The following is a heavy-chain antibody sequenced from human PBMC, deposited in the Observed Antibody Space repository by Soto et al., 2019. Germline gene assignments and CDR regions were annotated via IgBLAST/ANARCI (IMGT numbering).Heavy chain of an antibody. Sequence: PVESLKISCNGSGYSFTSYWISWVRQMPGKGLEWMGRIDPSDSYTNYSPSFQGHVTISADKSISTAYLQWSSLKASDTAMYYCARHSSPTDSYFDYWGQGTLVTVSS. CDR2: IDPSDSYT. CDR3: ARHSSPTDSYFDY. J-gene: IGHJ4*02. D-gene: IGHD3-22*01. CDR1: GYSFTSYW. V-gene: IGHV5-10-1*01.